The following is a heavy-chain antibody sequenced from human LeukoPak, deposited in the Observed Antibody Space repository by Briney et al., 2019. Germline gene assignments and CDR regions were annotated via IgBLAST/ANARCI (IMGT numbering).Heavy chain of an antibody. Sequence: GASVKVSCKASGYIFTSYYIHWVRQAPGQGLEWMGLINPNSGNTNYAQKFQGRVTITADESTSTAYMELSSLRSEDTAVYYCARDSSLALENVGVPAPTDLWGQGTLVTVSS. CDR2: INPNSGNT. D-gene: IGHD2-2*01. J-gene: IGHJ4*02. V-gene: IGHV1-46*01. CDR1: GYIFTSYY. CDR3: ARDSSLALENVGVPAPTDL.